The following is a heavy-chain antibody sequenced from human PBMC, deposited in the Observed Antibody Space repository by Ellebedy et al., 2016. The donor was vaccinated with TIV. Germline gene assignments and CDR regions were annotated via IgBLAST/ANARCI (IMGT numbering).Heavy chain of an antibody. CDR3: AKDVRNTFYYFDY. D-gene: IGHD1-14*01. J-gene: IGHJ4*02. CDR2: IYYDGTSN. Sequence: GESLKISCTASGFTFERYGMHWVRQAPGKGLEWVAVIYYDGTSNYYTDSVWGRFTVSRDNSRNTLYLQMTSLRVDDTALYFCAKDVRNTFYYFDYWGRGILVTVSS. CDR1: GFTFERYG. V-gene: IGHV3-33*03.